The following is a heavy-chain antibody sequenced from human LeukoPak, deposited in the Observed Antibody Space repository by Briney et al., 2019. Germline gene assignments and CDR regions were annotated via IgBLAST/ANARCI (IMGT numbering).Heavy chain of an antibody. Sequence: GGSLRLSCAASGFTFSTSWMHWVRQAPGKGLEWVANIKEDGSEKYHADSVKGRFSISRDNAKNSLFLQMNSLRAEDTALYYCVKAWSDGGKGPLVTVSS. V-gene: IGHV3-7*03. J-gene: IGHJ4*02. CDR2: IKEDGSEK. D-gene: IGHD3-3*01. CDR3: VKAWSD. CDR1: GFTFSTSW.